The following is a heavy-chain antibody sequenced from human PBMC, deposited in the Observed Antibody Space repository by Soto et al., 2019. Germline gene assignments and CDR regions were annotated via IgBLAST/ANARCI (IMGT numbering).Heavy chain of an antibody. CDR2: IKQDGSEK. Sequence: GGSLILSCAASGFTLSTYQMNWVRQAAGKGLEWVANIKQDGSEKYYVDSVKGRFTISRDNAKKALYLQMNNLTADDAGVYYCAKVAPFILGSPFWGQGTLVNVSS. J-gene: IGHJ4*02. CDR1: GFTLSTYQ. V-gene: IGHV3-7*01. CDR3: AKVAPFILGSPF. D-gene: IGHD2-21*01.